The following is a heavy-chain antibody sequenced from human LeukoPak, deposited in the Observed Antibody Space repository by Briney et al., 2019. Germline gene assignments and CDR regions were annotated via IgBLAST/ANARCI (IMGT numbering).Heavy chain of an antibody. V-gene: IGHV5-51*01. CDR2: IDPGDSDT. D-gene: IGHD6-13*01. J-gene: IGHJ4*02. CDR1: GDSFTSYW. CDR3: ARRYSSSWLGDY. Sequence: GESRKTSWKGSGDSFTSYWIGWVRQMPGKGLGWIGVIDPGDSDTRYSPSFQGQVTISADKSISTAYLQWSSLKASDTAMYYCARRYSSSWLGDYWGQGTLVTVSS.